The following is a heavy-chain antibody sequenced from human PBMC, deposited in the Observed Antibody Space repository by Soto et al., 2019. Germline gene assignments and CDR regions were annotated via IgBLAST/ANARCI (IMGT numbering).Heavy chain of an antibody. D-gene: IGHD6-6*01. CDR1: GFTFSSYS. CDR2: ISSSSSYI. CDR3: ARENPYSGSSLFDP. Sequence: GGSLSLSCAASGFTFSSYSMNWVRHAPGKGLEWVSSISSSSSYIYYADSLKSRFTISRDNAKNSLYLQMNSLRAEDTAVYYCARENPYSGSSLFDPWGQGTLVTVSS. V-gene: IGHV3-21*01. J-gene: IGHJ5*02.